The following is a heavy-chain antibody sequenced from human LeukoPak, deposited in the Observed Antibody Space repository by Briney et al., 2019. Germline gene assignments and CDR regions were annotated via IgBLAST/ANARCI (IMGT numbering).Heavy chain of an antibody. V-gene: IGHV3-23*01. J-gene: IGHJ4*01. CDR1: GFTFTDYA. CDR2: TKGNGGST. D-gene: IGHD3-22*01. Sequence: GGSLRLSCAASGFTFTDYAMNWVRQAPGKGLEWVASTKGNGGSTNYTDSVKDRFTISRDSSKNTVYLQIHSLRADDTAVYYCAKGSYYYDTSGYFDSWGHGALVTVSS. CDR3: AKGSYYYDTSGYFDS.